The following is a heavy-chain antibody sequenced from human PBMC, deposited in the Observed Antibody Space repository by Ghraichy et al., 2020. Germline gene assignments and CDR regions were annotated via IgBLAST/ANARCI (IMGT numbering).Heavy chain of an antibody. J-gene: IGHJ6*02. V-gene: IGHV3-23*01. CDR3: AKDRQTNCHGCYYGMDV. D-gene: IGHD7-27*01. CDR2: VGGATSYT. Sequence: GGSLRLSCAASGFSFSNYAMSWVRQAPGKGLEWVSTVGGATSYTHYADSVKGRFTVSKDNSKNTLHLQMDSLRAEDTAIYYCAKDRQTNCHGCYYGMDVWGQGTTVTVSS. CDR1: GFSFSNYA.